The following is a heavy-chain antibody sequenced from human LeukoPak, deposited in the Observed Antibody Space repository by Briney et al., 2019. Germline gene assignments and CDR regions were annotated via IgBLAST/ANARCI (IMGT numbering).Heavy chain of an antibody. Sequence: PGGSLRLSCAASGFTFSSYEMNWVRQAPGKGLEWVSYISSSGSTIYYADSVKGRFTISRDNAKSSLYLQMNSLRAEDTAVYYWAGEGGGGRFLEWFTNYGMDVWGQGTTVTASS. J-gene: IGHJ6*02. D-gene: IGHD3-3*01. V-gene: IGHV3-48*03. CDR3: AGEGGGGRFLEWFTNYGMDV. CDR1: GFTFSSYE. CDR2: ISSSGSTI.